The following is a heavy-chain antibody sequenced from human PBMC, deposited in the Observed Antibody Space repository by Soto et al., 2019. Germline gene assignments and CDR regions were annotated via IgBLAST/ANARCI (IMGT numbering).Heavy chain of an antibody. Sequence: EVLLLDSGGGLVQPGGSLRLSCAASGFTFSNSAMPWVRQAPGKGPEWISTVNNGGGGTYYADSVKGRFPISRDNSKNTLDVQVSSLRAEDTAVYYCAKERLGRGNDYWGQGILVTVSS. CDR1: GFTFSNSA. CDR2: VNNGGGGT. D-gene: IGHD3-10*01. V-gene: IGHV3-23*01. CDR3: AKERLGRGNDY. J-gene: IGHJ4*02.